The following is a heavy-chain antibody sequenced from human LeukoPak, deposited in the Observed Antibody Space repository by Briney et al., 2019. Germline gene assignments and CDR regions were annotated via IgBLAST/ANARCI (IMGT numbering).Heavy chain of an antibody. CDR1: GFTFSSYA. Sequence: PGRSLRLSCAASGFTFSSYAMHWVRQAPGKGLEWVAVISYDGSNKYYADSVKGRFTISRDNSKNTLYLQMNSLRAEDTAVYYCTRDFAVESYRFDYWGQGTLVTVSS. D-gene: IGHD2-21*01. V-gene: IGHV3-30-3*01. CDR3: TRDFAVESYRFDY. J-gene: IGHJ4*02. CDR2: ISYDGSNK.